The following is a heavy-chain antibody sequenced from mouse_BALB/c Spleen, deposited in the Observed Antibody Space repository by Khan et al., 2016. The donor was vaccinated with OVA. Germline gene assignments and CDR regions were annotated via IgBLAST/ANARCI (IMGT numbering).Heavy chain of an antibody. CDR2: IYTYTGEP. CDR1: GYTFTNYG. J-gene: IGHJ4*01. CDR3: ARGGSSAMDY. Sequence: QIQLVQSGPELKKPGETVKISCKASGYTFTNYGMNWVQQAPGKVLKWMGWIYTYTGEPTYADDFKGRFAFSLEISASTAYLQINNLKNEDTATYFCARGGSSAMDYWGQGTSVTVSS. D-gene: IGHD1-1*01. V-gene: IGHV9-3-1*01.